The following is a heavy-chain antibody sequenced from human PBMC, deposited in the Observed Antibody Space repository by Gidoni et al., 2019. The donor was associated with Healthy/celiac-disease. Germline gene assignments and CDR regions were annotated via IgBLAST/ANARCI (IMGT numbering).Heavy chain of an antibody. CDR3: ARGPVEMAVYYFDY. CDR1: GGSISSGGYY. J-gene: IGHJ4*02. Sequence: QVQLQESGPGLVKPSQTLSLTCTVSGGSISSGGYYWSWIRQHPGKGLEWIGYIYYSGSTYYNPSLKSRVTISVDTSKNQFSLKLSSVTAADTAVYYCARGPVEMAVYYFDYWGQGTLVTVSS. V-gene: IGHV4-31*03. CDR2: IYYSGST. D-gene: IGHD2-15*01.